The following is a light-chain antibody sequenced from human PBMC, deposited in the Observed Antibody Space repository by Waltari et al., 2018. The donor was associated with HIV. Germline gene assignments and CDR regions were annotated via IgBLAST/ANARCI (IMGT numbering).Light chain of an antibody. Sequence: SSEMTQDPAVSVALGQTVRITCTGASLSFYYATWYQQKPGQAPFLLVYGQNNRPSGIPDRFSGSSSGNTASLTITGAQAEDEADYYCDSRDTSGNHVVFGGGTKVTVL. CDR1: SLSFYY. V-gene: IGLV3-19*01. CDR3: DSRDTSGNHVV. CDR2: GQN. J-gene: IGLJ2*01.